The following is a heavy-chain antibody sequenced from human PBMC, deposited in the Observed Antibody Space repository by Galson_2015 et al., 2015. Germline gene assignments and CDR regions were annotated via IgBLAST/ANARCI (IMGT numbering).Heavy chain of an antibody. D-gene: IGHD3-3*01. V-gene: IGHV3-48*02. CDR3: ARTGFLEWIKDYYYYMDV. CDR2: ISSSSSTI. J-gene: IGHJ6*03. Sequence: SLRLSCAASGFTFSSYSMNWVRQAPGKGLEWVSYISSSSSTIYYADSVKGRFTISRDNAKNSLYLQMNSLRDEDTAVYYCARTGFLEWIKDYYYYMDVWGKGTTVTVSS. CDR1: GFTFSSYS.